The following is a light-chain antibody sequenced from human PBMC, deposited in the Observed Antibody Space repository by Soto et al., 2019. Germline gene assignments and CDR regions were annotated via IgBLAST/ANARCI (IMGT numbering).Light chain of an antibody. CDR2: EVI. Sequence: QSALTQPPSASGSPGQSVTISCTGTSSDVGVYNYVSWYQQHPGKAPKLMIYEVIKRPSGVPERFSGSKSGNTASLTVSGLQAEDEADYYCSSYAGNNNVVFDGGTKVTVL. J-gene: IGLJ2*01. V-gene: IGLV2-8*01. CDR3: SSYAGNNNVV. CDR1: SSDVGVYNY.